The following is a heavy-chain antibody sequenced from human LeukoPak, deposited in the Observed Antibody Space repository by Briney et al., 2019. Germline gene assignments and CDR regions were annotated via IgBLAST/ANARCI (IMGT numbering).Heavy chain of an antibody. Sequence: SETLSLTCAVYGGSFSGYYWSWIRQPPGKGLEWIGEINHSGSTNYNPSLKSRVTISVDTSKNQFSLKLSSVTGADTAVYYCARLGKYRVPGYYYGSGSYTDSLDYWGQGTLVTVSS. V-gene: IGHV4-34*01. CDR1: GGSFSGYY. D-gene: IGHD3-10*01. CDR2: INHSGST. J-gene: IGHJ4*02. CDR3: ARLGKYRVPGYYYGSGSYTDSLDY.